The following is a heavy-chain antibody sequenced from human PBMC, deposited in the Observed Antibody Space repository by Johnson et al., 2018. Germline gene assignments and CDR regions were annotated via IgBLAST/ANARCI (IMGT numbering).Heavy chain of an antibody. J-gene: IGHJ4*02. CDR1: GFIFERYS. D-gene: IGHD6-19*01. CDR3: SKEHHTGWPTIDS. V-gene: IGHV3-43*01. Sequence: VQLVESGGIVVQXGGSLRLXCAASGFIFERYSMHWVRQVPGKGLEWVCVINSNGRALQYADSVRGRFTVSRDNRKRTVYLQMNSLTPEDTALYYCSKEHHTGWPTIDSWGQGTLVSVSS. CDR2: INSNGRAL.